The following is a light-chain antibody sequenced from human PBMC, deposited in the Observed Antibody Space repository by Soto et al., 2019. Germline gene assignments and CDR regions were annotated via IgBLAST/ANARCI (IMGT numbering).Light chain of an antibody. CDR2: DVS. CDR3: SSYTSISAI. V-gene: IGLV2-14*03. CDR1: SSDIGRYNY. J-gene: IGLJ2*01. Sequence: QSVLTQPASVSGSPGQSITISCTGTSSDIGRYNYVSWYQQHPGKAPKVMIYDVSNRPSGVSNRFSGSKSGNTASLTISGLQAVDEADYYCSSYTSISAIFGGGTKLTVL.